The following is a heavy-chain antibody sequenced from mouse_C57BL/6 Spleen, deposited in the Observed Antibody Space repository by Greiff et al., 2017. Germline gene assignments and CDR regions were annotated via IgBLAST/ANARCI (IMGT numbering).Heavy chain of an antibody. CDR2: INPNNGGT. Sequence: EVQLQQSGPELVKPGASVKISCKASGYTFTDYYMNWVKQSHGKSLEWIGDINPNNGGTSYNQKFKGKATLTVDKSSSTAYMELRSLTSEDSAVYYCATIYCYGSSYFDYWGQGTTLTVSS. CDR1: GYTFTDYY. V-gene: IGHV1-26*01. CDR3: ATIYCYGSSYFDY. J-gene: IGHJ2*01. D-gene: IGHD1-1*01.